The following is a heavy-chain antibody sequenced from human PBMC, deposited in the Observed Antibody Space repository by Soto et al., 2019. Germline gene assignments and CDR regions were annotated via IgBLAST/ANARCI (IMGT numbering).Heavy chain of an antibody. CDR1: VFTFSIYA. D-gene: IGHD3-16*02. CDR2: ISYDGNNK. CDR3: ARDKRSHPLNYYFDS. Sequence: PGGSLRLSCAASVFTFSIYAMHWVRQAPGKGLEWVAVISYDGNNKDYADSVKGRFTISRDNSNNTLYLQMNNLRIEDTALYYCARDKRSHPLNYYFDSWGQGTLVTVSS. J-gene: IGHJ4*02. V-gene: IGHV3-30-3*01.